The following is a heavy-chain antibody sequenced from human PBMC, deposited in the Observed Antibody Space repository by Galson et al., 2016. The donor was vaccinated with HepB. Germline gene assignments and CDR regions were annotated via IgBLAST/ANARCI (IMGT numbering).Heavy chain of an antibody. Sequence: SLRLSCATSGFAFSTYAMHWVRQAPGKGLEWVAVISFDGTNKYCAESVKGRFTTSRDTSKNTVSLQMTSLRGEDTAVYYCASGASGTTHGPNWFDPWGQGTRVTVAS. CDR1: GFAFSTYA. D-gene: IGHD1-1*01. V-gene: IGHV3-30-3*02. J-gene: IGHJ5*02. CDR3: ASGASGTTHGPNWFDP. CDR2: ISFDGTNK.